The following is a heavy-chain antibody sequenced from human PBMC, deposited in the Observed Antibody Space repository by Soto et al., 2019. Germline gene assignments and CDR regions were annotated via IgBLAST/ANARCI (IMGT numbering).Heavy chain of an antibody. CDR1: GFTFSNFA. Sequence: EVQRLESGGGSVQPGGSLGLSCAASGFTFSNFAMSWIRHAPGKGLESVSEITGSTGTTYYADSVRGRFIISRDNSKNTLHLQMNSLRAEDTAVYYCAKYTSSSPYYMDVWGKGTTVTVSS. CDR2: ITGSTGTT. D-gene: IGHD2-2*01. J-gene: IGHJ6*03. CDR3: AKYTSSSPYYMDV. V-gene: IGHV3-23*01.